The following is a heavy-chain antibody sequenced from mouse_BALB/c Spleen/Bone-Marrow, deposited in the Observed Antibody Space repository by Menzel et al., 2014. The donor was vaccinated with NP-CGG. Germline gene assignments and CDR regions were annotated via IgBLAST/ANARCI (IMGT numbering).Heavy chain of an antibody. CDR2: ISYSGCT. CDR3: TTYDSYYIDY. CDR1: VDSITSGH. Sequence: VQLQQSGSSHVKSTQTLSLTCCFTVDSITSGHWNLIRKFPGNQLAYIGYISYSGCTYYRPSLISRISITQNTYKNQYYLQLNSVTTEDTATYYCTTYDSYYIDYWGQGTPLTVSS. V-gene: IGHV3-8*02. D-gene: IGHD2-3*01. J-gene: IGHJ2*01.